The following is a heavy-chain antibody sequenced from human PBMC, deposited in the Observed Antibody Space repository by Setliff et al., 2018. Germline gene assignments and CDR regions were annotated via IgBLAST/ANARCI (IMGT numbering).Heavy chain of an antibody. D-gene: IGHD3-10*01. CDR1: GGPFSSYA. V-gene: IGHV1-69*05. CDR2: ITPIFGTS. CDR3: ARAIKEANYYYGSGSVDYYGMDV. Sequence: SVKVSCKASGGPFSSYAISWVRQAPGQGLEWMGGITPIFGTSNYAQKFPGRVTITTDESTSTAYMELSSLRSEDTAVYYCARAIKEANYYYGSGSVDYYGMDVWGQGTTVTVSS. J-gene: IGHJ6*02.